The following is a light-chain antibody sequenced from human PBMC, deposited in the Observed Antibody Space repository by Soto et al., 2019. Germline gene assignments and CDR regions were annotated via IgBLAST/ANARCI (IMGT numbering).Light chain of an antibody. CDR2: EVN. Sequence: QSSLTQPPSASGSPGQSVTISCPGASIDVGGYNYVSWYQQHPGKAPKLIIYEVNKRPSGVPDRFSGSKSGNTASLTVSGLQAEDEADYYCSSYAGTPFVFGTGTKVTGL. J-gene: IGLJ1*01. CDR1: SIDVGGYNY. CDR3: SSYAGTPFV. V-gene: IGLV2-8*01.